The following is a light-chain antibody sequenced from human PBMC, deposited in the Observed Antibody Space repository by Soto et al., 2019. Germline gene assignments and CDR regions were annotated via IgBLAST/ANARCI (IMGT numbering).Light chain of an antibody. J-gene: IGLJ1*01. CDR3: SSYTSSSTYV. Sequence: QSALTQPASVSGSPGQSITISCTGTSGDVGGYNYVSWYQQHPGKAPKLMIYEVSNRPSGISNRFSGSKSGNTAFLTISGLQAEDEADYYCSSYTSSSTYVFGTGTKLTVL. CDR2: EVS. CDR1: SGDVGGYNY. V-gene: IGLV2-14*01.